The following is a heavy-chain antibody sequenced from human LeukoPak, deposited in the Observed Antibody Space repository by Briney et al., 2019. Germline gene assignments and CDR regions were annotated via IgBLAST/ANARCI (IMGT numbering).Heavy chain of an antibody. Sequence: SETLSLTCTVSGYSISSGYYWGWIRQPPGKGLEWIGSIYHSGSTYYNPSLKSRVTISVDTSKNQFSLKLSSVTAADTAVYYCARLPATYYMDVWGKGTTVTVS. CDR2: IYHSGST. D-gene: IGHD2-2*01. J-gene: IGHJ6*03. V-gene: IGHV4-38-2*02. CDR3: ARLPATYYMDV. CDR1: GYSISSGYY.